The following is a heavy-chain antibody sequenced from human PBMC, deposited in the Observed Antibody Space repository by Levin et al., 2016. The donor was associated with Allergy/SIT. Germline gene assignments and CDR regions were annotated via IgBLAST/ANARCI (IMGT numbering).Heavy chain of an antibody. J-gene: IGHJ6*03. CDR3: VTGGSWGYLYYYMDV. D-gene: IGHD1-14*01. CDR1: GYSFTTYG. V-gene: IGHV1-18*04. CDR2: ISTYHGHT. Sequence: ASVKVSCKASGYSFTTYGITWVRQAPGQGLEWLGWISTYHGHTNYAQKVQGRVTMTTETSTATAYMELRSLRSDDTAVYYCVTGGSWGYLYYYMDVWGEGTTVTVSS.